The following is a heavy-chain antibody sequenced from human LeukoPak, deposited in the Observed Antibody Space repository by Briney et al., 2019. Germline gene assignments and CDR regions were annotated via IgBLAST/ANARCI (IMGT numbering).Heavy chain of an antibody. D-gene: IGHD3-16*01. CDR1: AFSFSNFW. Sequence: GGSLRLSCAPSAFSFSNFWMHGGREPPGRRLVLVSRINIDGTDANYADSVKGRFIISRDNFKNTLFLEMYSLRVEDTGVYYCARSGGGYFDYWGQGDMVTVSS. V-gene: IGHV3-74*01. CDR2: INIDGTDA. J-gene: IGHJ4*02. CDR3: ARSGGGYFDY.